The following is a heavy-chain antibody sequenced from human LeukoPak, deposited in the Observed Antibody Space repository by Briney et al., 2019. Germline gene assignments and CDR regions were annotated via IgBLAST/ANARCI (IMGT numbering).Heavy chain of an antibody. CDR1: EFTFSSHW. CDR3: CRRWLNYYYYGMDV. J-gene: IGHJ6*02. CDR2: IKEDGSEK. V-gene: IGHV3-7*01. Sequence: GGSLRLSCAASEFTFSSHWMSWVRQAPGKGLEWVANIKEDGSEKYYVDSVKGRFTISRDNAKNSLYLQMNSLRAEDTAVYYCCRRWLNYYYYGMDVWGQGTTVTVSS. D-gene: IGHD5-18*01.